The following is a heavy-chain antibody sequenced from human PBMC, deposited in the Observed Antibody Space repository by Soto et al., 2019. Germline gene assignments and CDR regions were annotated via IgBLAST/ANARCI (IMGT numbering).Heavy chain of an antibody. CDR2: ISAYNGNS. CDR1: GYTFTSYG. V-gene: IGHV1-18*01. Sequence: GASVKVSCKASGYTFTSYGISWVRQAPGQGLEWMGWISAYNGNSNYAQKLQGRVTMTTDTSTSTAYMELRSLRSDDTAVYYCAILMVRVPSYLPADSDGFDYWGQGTLVTVSS. D-gene: IGHD3-10*01. J-gene: IGHJ4*02. CDR3: AILMVRVPSYLPADSDGFDY.